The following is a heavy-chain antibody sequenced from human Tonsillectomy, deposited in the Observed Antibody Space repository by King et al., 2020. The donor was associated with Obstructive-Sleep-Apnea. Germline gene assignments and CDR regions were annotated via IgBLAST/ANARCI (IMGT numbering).Heavy chain of an antibody. CDR1: EFTFSFYA. CDR3: SREPDNYYYGSGSRDAFDI. J-gene: IGHJ3*02. Sequence: QVQLVESGGGVVQPGRSLRLSCAGSEFTFSFYAMHWVRQAPGKGLEWVAAISYDGSNTYYADSVKGRFTVSRDNSKNTLYLQMNSLRPEDTAVYYCSREPDNYYYGSGSRDAFDIWGQGTMVTVSS. V-gene: IGHV3-30-3*01. CDR2: ISYDGSNT. D-gene: IGHD3-10*01.